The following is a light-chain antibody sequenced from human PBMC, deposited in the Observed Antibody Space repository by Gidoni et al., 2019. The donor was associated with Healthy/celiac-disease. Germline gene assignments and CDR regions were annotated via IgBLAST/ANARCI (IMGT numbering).Light chain of an antibody. Sequence: DIQMTQSPSTLSASVGDRVTTTCRASESISSWLAWYQQKPGKAPKLLIYGASSWESGVPSRFSGSGSGTEFTLTISSLQADDFATYYCQQYNSYSWTFGQGTKLEIK. J-gene: IGKJ1*01. CDR2: GAS. V-gene: IGKV1-5*01. CDR3: QQYNSYSWT. CDR1: ESISSW.